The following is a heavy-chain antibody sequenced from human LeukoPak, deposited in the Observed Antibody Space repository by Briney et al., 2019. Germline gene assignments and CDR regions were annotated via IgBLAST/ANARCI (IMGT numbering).Heavy chain of an antibody. CDR3: ARVVLGRRWLQTSYYYGMDV. CDR1: GGTFSSYA. CDR2: IIPIFGTA. V-gene: IGHV1-69*13. J-gene: IGHJ6*02. D-gene: IGHD5-24*01. Sequence: SVKVSCKASGGTFSSYAISWVRQAPGQGLEWMGGIIPIFGTANYAQKFQGRVTITADESTSTAYPELSSLTSEDTAVYYCARVVLGRRWLQTSYYYGMDVWGQGTTVTVSS.